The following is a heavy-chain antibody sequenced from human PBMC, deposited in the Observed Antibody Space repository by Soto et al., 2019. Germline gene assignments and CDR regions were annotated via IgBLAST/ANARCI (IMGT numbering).Heavy chain of an antibody. V-gene: IGHV4-31*03. J-gene: IGHJ4*02. CDR3: ARRGGITFGGVIVYYFDY. CDR1: GGSISSGGYY. D-gene: IGHD3-16*02. CDR2: IYYSGGT. Sequence: SETLSLTCTVSGGSISSGGYYWSWIRQHPGKGLEWIGYIYYSGGTYYNPSLKSRVTISVDTSKNQFSLKLSSVTAAETAVYYCARRGGITFGGVIVYYFDYWGQGTLVTVSS.